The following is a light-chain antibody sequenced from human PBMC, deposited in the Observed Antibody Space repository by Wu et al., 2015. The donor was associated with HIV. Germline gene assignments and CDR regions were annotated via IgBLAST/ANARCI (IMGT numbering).Light chain of an antibody. J-gene: IGKJ2*01. CDR3: LQDYSLPYT. CDR2: AAS. Sequence: AVEMTQSPLSLSASVGDRVTIVCRASQAINTNVGWYQEQRGKAPKLLIFAASTSQSGVTKFSGAGSGTEFTLTINNLQPEDVATYYCLQDYSLPYTFGPGTEVEIK. V-gene: IGKV1-6*02. CDR1: QAINTN.